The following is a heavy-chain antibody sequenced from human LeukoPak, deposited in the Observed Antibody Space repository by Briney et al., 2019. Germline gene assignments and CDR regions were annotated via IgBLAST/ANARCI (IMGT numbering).Heavy chain of an antibody. Sequence: GGSLRLSCAASGFTFSSYAMSWVRQAPGKGLEWVSAISGSDGSTYYADSVKGRFTISRDNSKNTLYLQMNSLRAEDTAVYYCAKDPKSRYCSSTSCYLDYWGQGTLVTVSS. CDR3: AKDPKSRYCSSTSCYLDY. CDR2: ISGSDGST. J-gene: IGHJ4*02. D-gene: IGHD2-2*01. CDR1: GFTFSSYA. V-gene: IGHV3-23*01.